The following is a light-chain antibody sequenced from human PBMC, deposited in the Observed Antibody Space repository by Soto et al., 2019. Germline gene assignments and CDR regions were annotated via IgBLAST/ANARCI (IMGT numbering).Light chain of an antibody. CDR3: AAWDDSLSGPV. V-gene: IGLV1-44*01. CDR1: SSNIGGNT. J-gene: IGLJ2*01. Sequence: QSVLTQPSSASGTPGQRVTISCSGGSSNIGGNTAHWYQQFPGTAPKLLIYNTNQRPSGVPDRFPGSKSGTSASLAISGLQSEDEAMYYCAAWDDSLSGPVFGEGTKLTVL. CDR2: NTN.